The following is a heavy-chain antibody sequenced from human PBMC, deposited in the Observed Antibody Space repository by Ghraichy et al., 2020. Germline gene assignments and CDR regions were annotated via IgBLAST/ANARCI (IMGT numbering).Heavy chain of an antibody. CDR3: TTHHSITMVRGLIINDAFDI. D-gene: IGHD3-10*01. V-gene: IGHV3-15*01. Sequence: GGSLRLSCAASGFTFSIAWMSWVRQAPGKGLEWVGRIKSKPDGGTTDYAAPVKGRFTVSRDDSKNTLYLQMNSLKIEDTAVYYCTTHHSITMVRGLIINDAFDIWGQGTMVTVSS. CDR1: GFTFSIAW. CDR2: IKSKPDGGTT. J-gene: IGHJ3*02.